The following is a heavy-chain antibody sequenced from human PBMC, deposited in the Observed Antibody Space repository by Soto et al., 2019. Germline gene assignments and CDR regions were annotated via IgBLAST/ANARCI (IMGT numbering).Heavy chain of an antibody. D-gene: IGHD4-17*01. CDR1: GGSISSYY. Sequence: PSETLSLTCTVSGGSISSYYWSWIRQSPGKGLEWLGYIYYSGSTNYNPSRKSRVRITVDTSKNQFSLKLSSVTAADTAVYYCARASTVTTRYGMDVWGQGTTVTVSS. J-gene: IGHJ6*02. CDR3: ARASTVTTRYGMDV. V-gene: IGHV4-59*01. CDR2: IYYSGST.